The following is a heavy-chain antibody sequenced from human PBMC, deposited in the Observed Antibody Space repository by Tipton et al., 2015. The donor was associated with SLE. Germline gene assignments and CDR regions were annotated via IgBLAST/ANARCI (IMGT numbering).Heavy chain of an antibody. CDR2: SSKSEST. Sequence: TLSLTCSVSGDSISSNYWTWIRQPPGKGLEWIGYSSKSESTSYNPSLKSRVTISVDTSKNQFSLRLDSMTSADTAVYYCARGGTDYDVWLGCPYFDLWGRGTLVTVSS. V-gene: IGHV4-59*01. CDR3: ARGGTDYDVWLGCPYFDL. J-gene: IGHJ2*01. D-gene: IGHD3-3*01. CDR1: GDSISSNY.